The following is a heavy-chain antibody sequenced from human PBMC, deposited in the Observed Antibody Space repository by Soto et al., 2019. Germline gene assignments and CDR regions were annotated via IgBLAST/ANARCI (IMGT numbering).Heavy chain of an antibody. CDR3: ARDRDDYGSGNYYIRIDF. Sequence: QVQLVQSGAEVKKPGSSVKVSCKASGGSFSTYAISWLRQAPGQGLEWMGGIIPIFGTPNYAQRFQGRVTITADESTSTAYMELSRLRSEDTAVYYCARDRDDYGSGNYYIRIDFWGQGTLVTVSS. CDR2: IIPIFGTP. D-gene: IGHD3-10*01. V-gene: IGHV1-69*01. CDR1: GGSFSTYA. J-gene: IGHJ4*02.